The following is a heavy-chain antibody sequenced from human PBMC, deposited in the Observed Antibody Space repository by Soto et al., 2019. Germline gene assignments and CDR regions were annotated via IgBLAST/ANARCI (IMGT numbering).Heavy chain of an antibody. CDR3: ARYRSLDP. CDR1: GFILRNYW. D-gene: IGHD3-16*02. Sequence: EVQLVESGGGLVQPGGSLRLSCAASGFILRNYWMSWVRQAPGMGLQWVANIKEDGSEKYYVDPVKGRFTISRENAKNSLYLQMNSLRAEDTAVYYCARYRSLDPWGQGILVTVSS. V-gene: IGHV3-7*03. J-gene: IGHJ5*02. CDR2: IKEDGSEK.